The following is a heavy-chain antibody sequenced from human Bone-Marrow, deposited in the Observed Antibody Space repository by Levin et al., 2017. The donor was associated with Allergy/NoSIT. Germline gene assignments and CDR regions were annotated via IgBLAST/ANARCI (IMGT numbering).Heavy chain of an antibody. V-gene: IGHV4-39*01. CDR1: GGSISSSSYY. J-gene: IGHJ5*02. Sequence: SETLSLTCTVSGGSISSSSYYWGWIRQPPGKGLEWIGSIYYSGSTYYNPSLKSRVTISVDTSKNQFSLKLSSVTAADTAVYYCARQDYGVYRKGNWFDPWGQGTLVTVSS. CDR3: ARQDYGVYRKGNWFDP. CDR2: IYYSGST. D-gene: IGHD4-17*01.